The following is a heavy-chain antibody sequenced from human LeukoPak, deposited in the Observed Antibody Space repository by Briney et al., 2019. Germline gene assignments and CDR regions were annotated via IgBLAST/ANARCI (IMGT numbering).Heavy chain of an antibody. D-gene: IGHD3-3*01. V-gene: IGHV7-4-1*02. CDR3: ARGGLLRVLRFLTYPHY. Sequence: ASVKVSCKASGYTFTSYAMNWVRQAPGQGLEWMGWINTNTGNPTYAQGFTGRFVFSLDTSVSTAYLQISSLKAEDTAVYYCARGGLLRVLRFLTYPHYWGQGTLVTVSS. J-gene: IGHJ4*02. CDR1: GYTFTSYA. CDR2: INTNTGNP.